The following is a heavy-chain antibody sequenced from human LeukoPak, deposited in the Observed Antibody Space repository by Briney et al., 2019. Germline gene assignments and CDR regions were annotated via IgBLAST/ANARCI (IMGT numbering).Heavy chain of an antibody. CDR3: ARVNSGSQGFDY. V-gene: IGHV3-21*01. D-gene: IGHD1-26*01. J-gene: IGHJ4*02. Sequence: GGSLRLSCAASGFTFSSYSMNWVRQAPGKGLEWVSSISSSSYIYYADSVKGRFTISRDNAKNSLYLQMNSLRAEDTAVYYCARVNSGSQGFDYWGQGTLVTVSS. CDR2: ISSSSYI. CDR1: GFTFSSYS.